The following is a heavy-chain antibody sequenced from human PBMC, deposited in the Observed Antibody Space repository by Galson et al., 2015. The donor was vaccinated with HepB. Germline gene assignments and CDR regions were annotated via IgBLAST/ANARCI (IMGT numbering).Heavy chain of an antibody. CDR1: GFTFSSYA. J-gene: IGHJ4*02. CDR2: ISGSGGNT. V-gene: IGHV3-23*01. D-gene: IGHD6-6*01. CDR3: AKGRLSSSSFSDFDY. Sequence: SLRLSCAASGFTFSSYAMSWVRQPPGKGLQWVSAISGSGGNTYYADSVKGRFTISRDNSKNTLFVQMNSLRAEDTAVYYCAKGRLSSSSFSDFDYWGQGILVTVSS.